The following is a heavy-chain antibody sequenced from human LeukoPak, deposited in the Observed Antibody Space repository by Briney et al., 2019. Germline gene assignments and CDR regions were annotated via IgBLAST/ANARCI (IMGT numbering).Heavy chain of an antibody. D-gene: IGHD7-27*01. CDR1: GYTFTSYF. Sequence: ASVKVSCKASGYTFTSYFMHWVQQAPGQGLEWMGLVNPSGGSTNYAQKFQGRVTMTRDMSTSTVFMELDSLRSEDTAVYYCARGPGDLGDYWGQGTLVTVSS. CDR3: ARGPGDLGDY. CDR2: VNPSGGST. V-gene: IGHV1-46*01. J-gene: IGHJ4*02.